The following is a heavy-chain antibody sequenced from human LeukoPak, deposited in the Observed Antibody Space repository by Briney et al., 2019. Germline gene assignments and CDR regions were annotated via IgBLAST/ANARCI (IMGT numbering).Heavy chain of an antibody. CDR3: ARAGYSGNYRDAFDI. CDR1: GFPFSLCA. D-gene: IGHD1-26*01. V-gene: IGHV3-23*01. J-gene: IGHJ3*02. CDR2: ISGGGDYT. Sequence: GGSLRLSCSASGFPFSLCAMTWVRQAPGKGLEWVSTISGGGDYTYYADSVKGRFTISRDNAKNSLYLQMNSLRAEDTAVYYCARAGYSGNYRDAFDIWGQGTMVTVSS.